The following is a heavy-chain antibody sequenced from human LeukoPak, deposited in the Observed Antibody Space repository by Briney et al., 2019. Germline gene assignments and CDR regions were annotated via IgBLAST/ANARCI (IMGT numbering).Heavy chain of an antibody. J-gene: IGHJ4*02. CDR3: ARVVTPDFDY. Sequence: GGCLRLSCAASGFTFSSYAMHWVRQAPGKGLEWVAVISYDGSNKYYADSVKGRFTISRDNSKNTLYLQMNSLRAEDTAVYYCARVVTPDFDYWGQGTLVTVSS. CDR2: ISYDGSNK. CDR1: GFTFSSYA. V-gene: IGHV3-30-3*01. D-gene: IGHD4-23*01.